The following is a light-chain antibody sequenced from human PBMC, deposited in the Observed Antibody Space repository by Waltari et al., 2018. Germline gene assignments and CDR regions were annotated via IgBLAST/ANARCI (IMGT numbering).Light chain of an antibody. CDR2: HVS. J-gene: IGLJ2*01. CDR3: SSYRSGSTLV. CDR1: TSDISVYKY. V-gene: IGLV2-14*01. Sequence: QSALTQPASVSGSPGPSITIPCTGTTSDISVYKYVSWYQQHPGKVPKVIIYHVSNRPSGISTRFSGSKSGNTASLTISGLQAEDEADYYCSSYRSGSTLVFGGGTKVTVL.